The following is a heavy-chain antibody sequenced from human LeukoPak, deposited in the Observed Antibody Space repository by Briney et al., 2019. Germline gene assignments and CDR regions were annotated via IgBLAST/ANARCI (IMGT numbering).Heavy chain of an antibody. CDR1: GFTFDDYG. D-gene: IGHD5-12*01. CDR3: ARDPAWDIVAFVYYMDV. V-gene: IGHV3-20*04. CDR2: INWNGGST. Sequence: PGGSLRLSCAASGFTFDDYGMSWVRQAPGKGLEWVSGINWNGGSTGYADSVKGRFTISRDNAENSLYLQMNSLRAEDTALYYCARDPAWDIVAFVYYMDVWGKGTTVTVSS. J-gene: IGHJ6*03.